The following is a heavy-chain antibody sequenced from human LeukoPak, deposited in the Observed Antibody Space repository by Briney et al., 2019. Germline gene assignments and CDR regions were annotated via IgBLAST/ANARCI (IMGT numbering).Heavy chain of an antibody. Sequence: PGGSLRLSCAASGFTFDDYAMHWVRQAPGKGLEWVSLISGDGGRTYYADSVKGRFTISKDNSKNSLFLQMNSLRTEDTALYYCANLRVWGSYGLTRPFDNWGQGILVTVSS. CDR1: GFTFDDYA. CDR2: ISGDGGRT. J-gene: IGHJ4*02. CDR3: ANLRVWGSYGLTRPFDN. V-gene: IGHV3-43*02. D-gene: IGHD3-16*01.